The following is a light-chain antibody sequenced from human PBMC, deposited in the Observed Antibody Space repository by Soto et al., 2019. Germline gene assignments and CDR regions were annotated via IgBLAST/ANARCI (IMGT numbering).Light chain of an antibody. CDR3: SSYTSSSLYV. J-gene: IGLJ1*01. CDR1: SSDVGGYDY. CDR2: DVS. Sequence: QSALTQPASVSGSPGQSITISCTGTSSDVGGYDYVSWYQHHPGKAPKLMIYDVSNRPSGVSNRFSGSKSGNTASLTISGLQAEEEAAYDCSSYTSSSLYVFGTGTKLTVL. V-gene: IGLV2-14*03.